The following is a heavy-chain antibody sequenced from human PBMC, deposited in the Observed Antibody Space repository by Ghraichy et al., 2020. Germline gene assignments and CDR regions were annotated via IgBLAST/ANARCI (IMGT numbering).Heavy chain of an antibody. CDR1: GFTFSDYY. V-gene: IGHV3-11*06. Sequence: LSLTCAASGFTFSDYYMSWIRQAPGKGLEWVSYISSSSSYTNYADSVKGRFTISRDNAKNSLYLQMNSLRAEDTAVYYCARDLRYCSSTSCPMDVWGQGTTVTVSS. CDR2: ISSSSSYT. J-gene: IGHJ6*02. CDR3: ARDLRYCSSTSCPMDV. D-gene: IGHD2-2*01.